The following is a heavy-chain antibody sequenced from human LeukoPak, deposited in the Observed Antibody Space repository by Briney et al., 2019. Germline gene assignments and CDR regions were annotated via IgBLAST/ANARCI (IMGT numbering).Heavy chain of an antibody. CDR2: INPNSGGT. CDR1: GYTFTGYY. V-gene: IGHV1-2*02. D-gene: IGHD2-2*01. CDR3: ARDPPDIVVVPAARDAY. Sequence: ASVKVSCKASGYTFTGYYMHWVRQAPGQGLEWMGWINPNSGGTNYAQKLQGRVTMTRDTSISTAYMELSRLRSDDTAVYYCARDPPDIVVVPAARDAYWGQGTLVTVSS. J-gene: IGHJ4*02.